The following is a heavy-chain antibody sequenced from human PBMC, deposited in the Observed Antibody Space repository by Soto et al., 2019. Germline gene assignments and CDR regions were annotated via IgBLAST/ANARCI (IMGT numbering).Heavy chain of an antibody. CDR1: GGSISSGGYY. Sequence: SETLSLTCTVSGGSISSGGYYWIWIRHHPGKGLEWIGYIYYSGSTYYNPSLKSRVTISVDTSKNQFSLKLSSVTAADTAVYYCAREGGIENWFDPWGQGTLVTVSS. J-gene: IGHJ5*02. CDR3: AREGGIENWFDP. V-gene: IGHV4-31*03. D-gene: IGHD1-26*01. CDR2: IYYSGST.